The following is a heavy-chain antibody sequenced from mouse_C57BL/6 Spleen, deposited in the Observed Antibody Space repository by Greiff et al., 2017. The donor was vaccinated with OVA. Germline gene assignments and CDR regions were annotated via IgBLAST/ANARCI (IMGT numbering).Heavy chain of an antibody. CDR2: IDPSDSYT. V-gene: IGHV1-69*01. CDR3: ARLGPDYAMDY. CDR1: GYTFTSYW. J-gene: IGHJ4*01. D-gene: IGHD4-1*01. Sequence: VKLQQPGAELVMPGASVKLSCKASGYTFTSYWMHWVKQRPGQGLEWIGEIDPSDSYTNYNQKFKGKSTLTVDKSSSTAYMQLSSLTSEDSAVYYCARLGPDYAMDYWGQGTSVTVSS.